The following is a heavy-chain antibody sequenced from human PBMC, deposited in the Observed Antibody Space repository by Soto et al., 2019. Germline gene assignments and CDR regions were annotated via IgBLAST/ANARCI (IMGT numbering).Heavy chain of an antibody. Sequence: GGSLRLSCTGSGFTFGDYTMNWVRQAPGKGLEWVGFIRGKAYGGTTEYAASVRGRFTISRDNSKSIAYLQMDSLKTEDTAVYDCSRDPTMDTLYYYYNMDVWGQGTTVTVS. CDR1: GFTFGDYT. CDR3: SRDPTMDTLYYYYNMDV. D-gene: IGHD3-10*01. J-gene: IGHJ6*02. CDR2: IRGKAYGGTT. V-gene: IGHV3-49*04.